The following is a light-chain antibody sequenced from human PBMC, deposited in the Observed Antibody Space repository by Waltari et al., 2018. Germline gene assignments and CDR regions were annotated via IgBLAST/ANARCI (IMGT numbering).Light chain of an antibody. CDR1: SSDVGGYDY. CDR3: SSVTRSSTWV. V-gene: IGLV2-14*01. CDR2: VVR. J-gene: IGLJ3*02. Sequence: QSALTQPASVSGSPGQSLTISCPGTSSDVGGYDYVSWYQQYPGKAPKLMIYVVRNRPSGVSNRFSGSKSGNTASLTISGLQAEDEADYYCSSVTRSSTWVFGGGTKLTVL.